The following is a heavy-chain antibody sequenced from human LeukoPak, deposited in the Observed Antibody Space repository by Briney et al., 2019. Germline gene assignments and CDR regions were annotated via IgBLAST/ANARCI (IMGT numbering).Heavy chain of an antibody. CDR2: INVITGYI. CDR3: ARDRSGSSSVDDAFDI. V-gene: IGHV3-21*01. J-gene: IGHJ3*02. D-gene: IGHD1-26*01. CDR1: GFSFENYN. Sequence: GGSLRLSCAASGFSFENYNMNWVRQAPGKGLEWVAYINVITGYIYYADSLKGRFTISRDNAKKSLFLEMNSLRVEDTAVYYCARDRSGSSSVDDAFDIWGQGIMVTVSS.